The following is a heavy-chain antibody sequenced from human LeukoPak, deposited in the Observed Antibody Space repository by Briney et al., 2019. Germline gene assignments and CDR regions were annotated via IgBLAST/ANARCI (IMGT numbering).Heavy chain of an antibody. CDR3: ARTARPRYYYYYMDV. CDR1: GGSISSYY. D-gene: IGHD6-6*01. Sequence: NSSETLSLTCTASGGSISSYYWSWIRQPPGGGLGWIGYIYYSRSTNYNPSLKRRVTISLDTSKSQFSLKLSSVTAADTAVYYCARTARPRYYYYYMDVWGKGTTVTVSS. CDR2: IYYSRST. V-gene: IGHV4-59*12. J-gene: IGHJ6*03.